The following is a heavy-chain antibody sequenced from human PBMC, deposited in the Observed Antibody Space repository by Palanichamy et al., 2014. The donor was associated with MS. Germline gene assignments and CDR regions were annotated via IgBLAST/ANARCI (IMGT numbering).Heavy chain of an antibody. V-gene: IGHV3-23*01. CDR1: GFIFSDYT. J-gene: IGHJ1*01. Sequence: EEHLLESGGGLGQPGGSLRLSCVASGFIFSDYTMTWVRQAPGRGLEWVSDISGSGGSTEDAESVKGRFTISRDNSKNTLYLQMDSLKIEDTAVYYCAKVLGSEYLEQWGQGTLVTVSS. CDR2: ISGSGGST. CDR3: AKVLGSEYLEQ.